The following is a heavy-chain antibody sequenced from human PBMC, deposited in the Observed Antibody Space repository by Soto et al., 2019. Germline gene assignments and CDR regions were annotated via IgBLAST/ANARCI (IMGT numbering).Heavy chain of an antibody. CDR1: GFSFVNYA. V-gene: IGHV3-23*01. J-gene: IGHJ5*02. Sequence: WGSRRLSCAASGFSFVNYAMNWVRQGPGKGLEWVSGLSGSGTITYYADSVKGRFTISRDNSRDTLFLQMNSLTADDTAVYYCAKATTNERWFNP. CDR3: AKATTNERWFNP. CDR2: LSGSGTIT. D-gene: IGHD1-1*01.